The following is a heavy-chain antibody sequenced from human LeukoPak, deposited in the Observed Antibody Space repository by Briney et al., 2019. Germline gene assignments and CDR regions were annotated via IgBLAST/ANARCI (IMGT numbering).Heavy chain of an antibody. D-gene: IGHD3-10*01. J-gene: IGHJ4*02. CDR1: GFTFSSYA. Sequence: GGSLRLSCAASGFTFSSYAMSWVRQAPGKGLEWVSAISGSGGSTYYADSVKGRFTISRDNSKNTLYLQMNSLRAEDTAVYYCARLQYSFLYGSGSYGVDYWGQGTLVTVSS. CDR3: ARLQYSFLYGSGSYGVDY. V-gene: IGHV3-23*01. CDR2: ISGSGGST.